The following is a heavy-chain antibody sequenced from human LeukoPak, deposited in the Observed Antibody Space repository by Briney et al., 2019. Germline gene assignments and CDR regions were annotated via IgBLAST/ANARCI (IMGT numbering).Heavy chain of an antibody. CDR2: INPNSGGT. Sequence: ASVKVSCKASGYTFTGYYMHWVRQAPGQGLEWMGWINPNSGGTNYAQKFQGRVTMTRDTSISTAYMELSRLRSDDTAVYYCARVGYSGSLGAFDIWGQGTMVTVSS. J-gene: IGHJ3*02. V-gene: IGHV1-2*02. CDR1: GYTFTGYY. D-gene: IGHD1-26*01. CDR3: ARVGYSGSLGAFDI.